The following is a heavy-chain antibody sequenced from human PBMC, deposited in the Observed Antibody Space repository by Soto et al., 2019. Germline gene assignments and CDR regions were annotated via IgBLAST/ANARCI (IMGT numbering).Heavy chain of an antibody. Sequence: QLQLQESGPGLVKPSETLSLTCTVSGGSISSSSYYWGWIRQPPGKGLEWIGSIYYSGSTYYNPSLKSRVTISVDTSKNQFSLKLSSVTAADTAVYYCDSSSSGDYYYYMDVWGKGTTVTVSS. CDR1: GGSISSSSYY. D-gene: IGHD6-6*01. V-gene: IGHV4-39*01. CDR3: DSSSSGDYYYYMDV. J-gene: IGHJ6*03. CDR2: IYYSGST.